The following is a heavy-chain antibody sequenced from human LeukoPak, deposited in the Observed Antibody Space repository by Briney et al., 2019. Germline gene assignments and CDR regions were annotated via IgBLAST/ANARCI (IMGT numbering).Heavy chain of an antibody. D-gene: IGHD6-6*01. CDR1: GDSIISDDYY. CDR2: IHYTGIP. CDR3: ARHLSSRFDY. Sequence: LETLSLTCTVSGDSIISDDYYWAWIRQPPGKGLEWIGSIHYTGIPYYSSSLKSRVTISIDTSKNQFSLKLSSVTAADTAVYYCARHLSSRFDYWGQGTLVTVSS. J-gene: IGHJ4*02. V-gene: IGHV4-39*01.